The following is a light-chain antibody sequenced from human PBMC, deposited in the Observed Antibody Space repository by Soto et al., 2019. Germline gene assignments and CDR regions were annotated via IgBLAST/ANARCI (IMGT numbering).Light chain of an antibody. Sequence: EIVMTQSPATLSVSPGERATLSCRASQSISTNLAWYQQNPGQTPRLLIYGASTRATGIPARFRGSGSGTEFTHTISSLQSEDFAFYYCQHYNNWPPWTFGQGTKVEIK. CDR1: QSISTN. CDR2: GAS. CDR3: QHYNNWPPWT. V-gene: IGKV3-15*01. J-gene: IGKJ1*01.